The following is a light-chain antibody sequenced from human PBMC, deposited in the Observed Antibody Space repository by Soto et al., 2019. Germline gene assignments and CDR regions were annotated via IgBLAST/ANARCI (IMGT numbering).Light chain of an antibody. CDR1: QSIRSW. CDR2: DAS. V-gene: IGKV1-5*01. Sequence: DIQMTQSPSTLSASVGDRVTITCRASQSIRSWLAWYQQKPGKAPKVLIYDASSLQSGVPSRFSGSGSGTEFSPTISSLQPGDSATFYCQQYASYPWTFGRGTKVDI. CDR3: QQYASYPWT. J-gene: IGKJ1*01.